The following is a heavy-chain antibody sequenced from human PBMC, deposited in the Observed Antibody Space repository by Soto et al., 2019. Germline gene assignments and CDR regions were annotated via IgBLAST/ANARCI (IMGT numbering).Heavy chain of an antibody. CDR2: INAGNGNT. J-gene: IGHJ4*02. D-gene: IGHD3-22*01. CDR1: GYTFTSYA. V-gene: IGHV1-3*01. Sequence: ASVKVSCKASGYTFTSYAMHWVRQAPGQRLEWMGWINAGNGNTKYSQKFQGRVTITRDTSASTAYMELSSLRSEDTAVYYCARTNDYYSSGSVWYFDYWGQGTMVTVS. CDR3: ARTNDYYSSGSVWYFDY.